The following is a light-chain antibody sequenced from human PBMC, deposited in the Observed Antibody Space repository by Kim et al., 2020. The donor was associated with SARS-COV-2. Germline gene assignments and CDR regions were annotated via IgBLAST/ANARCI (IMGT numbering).Light chain of an antibody. V-gene: IGLV3-1*01. CDR3: QAWDNAWV. J-gene: IGLJ3*02. Sequence: VSVSPGQTASITCSGDKLSDKYVCWYQQKPGQSPGLVIYQDNRRPSGIPERFSGSNSGNTATLTISGTQAMDEAAYYCQAWDNAWVFGGGTQLTVL. CDR2: QDN. CDR1: KLSDKY.